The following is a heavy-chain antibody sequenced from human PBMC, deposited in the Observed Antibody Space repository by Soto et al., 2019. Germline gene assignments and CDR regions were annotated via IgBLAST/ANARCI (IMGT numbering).Heavy chain of an antibody. CDR3: ARQGYSSSSFDY. V-gene: IGHV1-69*13. D-gene: IGHD6-6*01. CDR1: GGTFSSYA. J-gene: IGHJ4*02. CDR2: IIPIFGTA. Sequence: SVKVSCKASGGTFSSYAISWVRQAPGQGLEWMGGIIPIFGTANYAQKFQGRVTITADESTSTAYMELSSLRSEDTAVYYCARQGYSSSSFDYWGQGTLVTVSS.